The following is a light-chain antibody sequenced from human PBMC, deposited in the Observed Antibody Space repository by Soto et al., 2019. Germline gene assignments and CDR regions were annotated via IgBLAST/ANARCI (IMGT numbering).Light chain of an antibody. CDR1: QSVLYSSNNKNY. CDR3: QQYYSNPPR. J-gene: IGKJ1*01. CDR2: WAS. V-gene: IGKV4-1*01. Sequence: DRLLPQSSDSLAVARQPRGTITCTSIQSVLYSSNNKNYLAWYQQKPGQPPKLLIYWASTRESGVPDRFSGSGSGTDFTLTISSLQAEDVAVYYCQQYYSNPPRFGQGSKVDI.